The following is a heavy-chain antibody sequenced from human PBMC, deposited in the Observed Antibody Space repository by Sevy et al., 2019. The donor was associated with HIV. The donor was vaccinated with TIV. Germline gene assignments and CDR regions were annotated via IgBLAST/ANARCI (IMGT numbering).Heavy chain of an antibody. J-gene: IGHJ4*02. V-gene: IGHV4-39*01. CDR1: GGSISSSNYY. CDR3: ARPNYGDYYYFDY. D-gene: IGHD4-17*01. Sequence: SETLPLTCSVSGGSISSSNYYWGWIRQPPGKGLEWIGSIYYSGNTYYNLSLKSRVTISVDTSKNQFSLKLTSVTAADTAVYYCARPNYGDYYYFDYWGRGTLVTVSS. CDR2: IYYSGNT.